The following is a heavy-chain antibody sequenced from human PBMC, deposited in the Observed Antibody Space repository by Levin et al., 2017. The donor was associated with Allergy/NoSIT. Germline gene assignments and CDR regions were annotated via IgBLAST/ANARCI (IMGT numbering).Heavy chain of an antibody. V-gene: IGHV3-53*01. CDR1: GFTVSSNY. D-gene: IGHD3-10*01. J-gene: IGHJ4*02. CDR3: ARGSTLWFGELFDY. Sequence: GGSLRLSCAASGFTVSSNYMSWVRQAPGKGLEWVSVIYSGGSTYYADSVKGRFTISRDNSKNTLYLQMNSLRAEDTAVYYCARGSTLWFGELFDYWGQGTLVTVSS. CDR2: IYSGGST.